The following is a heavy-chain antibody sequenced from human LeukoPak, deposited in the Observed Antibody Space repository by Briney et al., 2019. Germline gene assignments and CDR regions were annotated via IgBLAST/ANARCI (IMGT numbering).Heavy chain of an antibody. CDR3: ARGTSDFWSRYYFDY. Sequence: SETLSLTCTVSGGSISSYYWSWIRQPAGKGLEWIGRIYTSGSTNYNPSLKSRVTMSVDTSKNQFFLKLSSVTAADTAVYYCARGTSDFWSRYYFDYWGQGTLVTVSS. V-gene: IGHV4-4*07. CDR2: IYTSGST. J-gene: IGHJ4*02. CDR1: GGSISSYY. D-gene: IGHD3-3*01.